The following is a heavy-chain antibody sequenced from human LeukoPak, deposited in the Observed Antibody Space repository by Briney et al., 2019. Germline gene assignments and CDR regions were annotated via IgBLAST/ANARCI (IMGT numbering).Heavy chain of an antibody. V-gene: IGHV3-15*01. J-gene: IGHJ4*02. D-gene: IGHD3-3*01. CDR1: GFTLSDAW. CDR2: IKGKTAGGTI. CDR3: TTGHWS. Sequence: GGSLRLSCAASGFTLSDAWMGWVRQAPDKGLEWVGRIKGKTAGGTIEYAAPVKGRFTISRHESESMLYLHMNSLKTEDTGVYYCTTGHWSWGRGTLVTVSS.